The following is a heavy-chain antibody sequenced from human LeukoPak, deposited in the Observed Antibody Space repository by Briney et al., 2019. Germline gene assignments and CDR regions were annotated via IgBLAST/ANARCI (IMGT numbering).Heavy chain of an antibody. D-gene: IGHD4-23*01. CDR2: IWYGGSNK. J-gene: IGHJ4*02. CDR3: AKDAGGNYYFDY. CDR1: GFTFSSYG. V-gene: IGHV3-30*02. Sequence: GGSLRLSCAASGFTFSSYGMHWVRQAPGKGLEWVAVIWYGGSNKYYADSVKGRFTISRDNSKNTLYLQMNSLRAEDTAVYYCAKDAGGNYYFDYWGQGALVTVSS.